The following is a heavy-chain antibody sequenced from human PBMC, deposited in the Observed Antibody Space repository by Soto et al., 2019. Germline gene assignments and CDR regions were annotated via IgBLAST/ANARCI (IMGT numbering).Heavy chain of an antibody. CDR1: GGSISSGDYY. J-gene: IGHJ4*02. CDR2: IYYSGST. D-gene: IGHD3-22*01. CDR3: ARKFDYYDSSGWDY. V-gene: IGHV4-30-4*01. Sequence: SETLSLTCTVSGGSISSGDYYWSWIRQPPGKGLEWIGYIYYSGSTYYNPSLKSRVTISVDTSKNQFSLKLSSVTAADTAVYYCARKFDYYDSSGWDYWGQGTLVTVSS.